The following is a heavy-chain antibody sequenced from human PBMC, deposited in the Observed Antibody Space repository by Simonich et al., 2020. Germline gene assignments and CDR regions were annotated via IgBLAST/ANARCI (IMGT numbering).Heavy chain of an antibody. V-gene: IGHV3-73*01. CDR2: NRRKAKSAAT. CDR3: TPGDY. CDR1: GFTFSGSA. Sequence: EVQLVESGGGLVQPGGSLKLSCAASGFTFSGSAMHWFRRASGKGREWVGRNRRKAKSAATAYAASVKGRFTISRDDSKNTAYLQMNSLKTEDTAVYYCTPGDYWGQGTLVTVSS. J-gene: IGHJ4*02.